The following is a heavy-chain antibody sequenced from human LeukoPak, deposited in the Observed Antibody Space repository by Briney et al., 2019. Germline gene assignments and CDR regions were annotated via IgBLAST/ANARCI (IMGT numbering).Heavy chain of an antibody. J-gene: IGHJ6*02. CDR3: ARDGVHWAAYYGMDV. CDR1: GFTFSSYA. Sequence: GGSLRLSCAASGFTFSSYAMSWVRQAPGKGLEWVSYISRSSSSIYYADSVKGRFTISRDNAKNSLYLQMNSLRAEDTAVYYCARDGVHWAAYYGMDVWGQGTTVTVSS. D-gene: IGHD3-10*01. CDR2: ISRSSSSI. V-gene: IGHV3-48*04.